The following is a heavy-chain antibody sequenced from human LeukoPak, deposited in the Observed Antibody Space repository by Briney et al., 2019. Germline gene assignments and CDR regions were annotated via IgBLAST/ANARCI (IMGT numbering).Heavy chain of an antibody. Sequence: ASVKVSCKASGGTFSSYAISWVRQAPGQGLEWMGRIIPILGIANYAQKFQGRVTITRDTSASTAYMELSSLRSEDTAVYYCAREWSRSSGCDYWGQGTLVTVSS. CDR3: AREWSRSSGCDY. J-gene: IGHJ4*02. V-gene: IGHV1-69*04. CDR2: IIPILGIA. CDR1: GGTFSSYA. D-gene: IGHD6-19*01.